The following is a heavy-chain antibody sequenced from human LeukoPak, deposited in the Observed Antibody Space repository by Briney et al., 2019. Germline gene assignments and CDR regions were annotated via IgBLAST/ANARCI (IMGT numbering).Heavy chain of an antibody. CDR3: AKDAPRSSGWFFFEH. V-gene: IGHV3-23*01. D-gene: IGHD6-19*01. J-gene: IGHJ4*02. Sequence: GGSLRLSCAASGFTFSSQDMGWVRQAPGKGLEWVSGISHSGDTTFYADSVKGRFTISRDNSKNTLFLQMNSLRAEDTATYYCAKDAPRSSGWFFFEHWGQGTLVTVSS. CDR2: ISHSGDTT. CDR1: GFTFSSQD.